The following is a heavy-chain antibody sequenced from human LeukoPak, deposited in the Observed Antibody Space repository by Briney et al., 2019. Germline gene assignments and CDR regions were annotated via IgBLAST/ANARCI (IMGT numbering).Heavy chain of an antibody. CDR2: ITNNGRAI. CDR1: GFTFSRFG. J-gene: IGHJ4*02. Sequence: QPGGSLRLSCAGSGFTFSRFGMNWVRQAPGRGLEWVSFITNNGRAIYYADSVKGRFTISRDNAKNTLYLQMNSLRAEDTAVYYCATAGNYRFDYWGQGTLVTVSS. CDR3: ATAGNYRFDY. V-gene: IGHV3-48*03. D-gene: IGHD1-7*01.